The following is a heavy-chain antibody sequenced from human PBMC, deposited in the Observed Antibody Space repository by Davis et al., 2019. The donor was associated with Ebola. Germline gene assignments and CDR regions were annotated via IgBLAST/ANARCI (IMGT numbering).Heavy chain of an antibody. V-gene: IGHV4-59*01. Sequence: PSETLSLTCTVSGGSISSYYWSWIRQPPGKGLEWIGYIYYSGSTNYNPSLKSRVTISVDTSKNQFSLKLSSVTAADTAVYYCARGNFGILAPYYYYYMDVWGKGTTVTVSS. CDR2: IYYSGST. D-gene: IGHD3-3*01. CDR1: GGSISSYY. CDR3: ARGNFGILAPYYYYYMDV. J-gene: IGHJ6*03.